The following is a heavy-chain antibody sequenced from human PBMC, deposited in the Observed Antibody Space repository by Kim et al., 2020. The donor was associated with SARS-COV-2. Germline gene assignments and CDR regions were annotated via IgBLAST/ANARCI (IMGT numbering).Heavy chain of an antibody. CDR3: AREDYGDYYIDY. D-gene: IGHD4-17*01. Sequence: GGSLRLSCAASGFTFSSYWMHWVRQAPGKGLVWVSRINSDGSSTSYADSVKGRFTISRDNAKNTLYLQMNSLRAEDTAVYYCAREDYGDYYIDYWGQGTLVTVSS. V-gene: IGHV3-74*01. J-gene: IGHJ4*02. CDR2: INSDGSST. CDR1: GFTFSSYW.